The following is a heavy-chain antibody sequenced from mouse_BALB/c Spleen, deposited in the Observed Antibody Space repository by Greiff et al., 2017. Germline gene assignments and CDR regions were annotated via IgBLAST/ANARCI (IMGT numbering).Heavy chain of an antibody. CDR1: GFTFSSYT. V-gene: IGHV5-6-4*01. J-gene: IGHJ4*01. D-gene: IGHD2-4*01. Sequence: EVKLLESGGGLVKPGGSLKLSCAASGFTFSSYTMSWVRQTPEKRLEWVATISSGGSYTYYPDSVKGRFTISRDNAKNTLYLQVNSLKSEDTAMYCCTRVYDYDEGYDAMDYWGQGTSVTVSS. CDR3: TRVYDYDEGYDAMDY. CDR2: ISSGGSYT.